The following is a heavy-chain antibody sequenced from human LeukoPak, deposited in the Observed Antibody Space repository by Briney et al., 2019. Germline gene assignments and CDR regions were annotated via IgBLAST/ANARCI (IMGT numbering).Heavy chain of an antibody. D-gene: IGHD4-23*01. CDR1: VYSISSGYH. CDR3: ARAPYGGALDY. J-gene: IGHJ4*02. V-gene: IGHV4-38-2*01. CDR2: IYHSGST. Sequence: SETLSLTCAVSVYSISSGYHWGWIRQPPGKGLEWIGSIYHSGSTYYSPSLKSRVTISLDTSKNQLSLRLSSVTAADTAVYFCARAPYGGALDYWGQGTLVTVSS.